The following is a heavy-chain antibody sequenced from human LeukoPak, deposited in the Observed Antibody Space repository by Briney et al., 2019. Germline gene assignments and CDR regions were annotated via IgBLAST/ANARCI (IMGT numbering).Heavy chain of an antibody. CDR2: MNPDGSDI. J-gene: IGHJ4*02. Sequence: PGGSLRLSCAASGFTFSSYAMHWVRQAPGKGLVWVSRMNPDGSDINYADSVKGRFTISRDNAKNTLYLQMSGLRAEDTAVYYCARADNWDSGGFWGQGTLVTVSS. CDR1: GFTFSSYA. D-gene: IGHD1-20*01. CDR3: ARADNWDSGGF. V-gene: IGHV3-74*01.